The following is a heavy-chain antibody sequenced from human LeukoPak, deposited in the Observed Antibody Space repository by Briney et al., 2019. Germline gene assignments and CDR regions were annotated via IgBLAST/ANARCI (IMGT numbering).Heavy chain of an antibody. CDR2: ISYDGSNK. CDR1: GFTFSSYG. V-gene: IGHV3-30*18. J-gene: IGHJ6*04. D-gene: IGHD2-15*01. CDR3: AKWRQDCSGGSCSDYYYYGMDV. Sequence: GGSLRLSCAASGFTFSSYGMHWVRQAPGKGLEWVAVISYDGSNKCYADSVKGRFTISRDNSKNTLYLQMNSLRAEDTAVYYCAKWRQDCSGGSCSDYYYYGMDVWGKGTTVTVSS.